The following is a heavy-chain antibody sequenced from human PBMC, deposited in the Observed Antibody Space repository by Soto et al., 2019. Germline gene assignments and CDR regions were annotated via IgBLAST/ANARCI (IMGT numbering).Heavy chain of an antibody. V-gene: IGHV4-31*03. Sequence: TLSLTCTVSGGPISSGGYYWSWIRQHPGKGLEWIGYIYYSGSTYYNPSLKSRVTISVDTSKNQFSLKLSSVTAADTAVYYCARDWRGYCSSTSCYAFDIWGQGTMVTVS. J-gene: IGHJ3*02. CDR1: GGPISSGGYY. D-gene: IGHD2-2*01. CDR2: IYYSGST. CDR3: ARDWRGYCSSTSCYAFDI.